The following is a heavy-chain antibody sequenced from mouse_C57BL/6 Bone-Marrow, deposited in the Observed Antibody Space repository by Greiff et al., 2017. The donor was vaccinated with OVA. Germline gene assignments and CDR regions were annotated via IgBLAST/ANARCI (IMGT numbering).Heavy chain of an antibody. Sequence: EVQLVESEGGLVQPGSSMKLSCTASGFTFSDYYMAWVRQVPEKGLEWVANINYDGSSTYYLDSLKSRFIISRDNAKNILYLQMSSLKSEDTATYYWARWAGKEDYFDYWGQGTTLTVSS. D-gene: IGHD3-3*01. CDR1: GFTFSDYY. CDR3: ARWAGKEDYFDY. CDR2: INYDGSST. J-gene: IGHJ2*01. V-gene: IGHV5-16*01.